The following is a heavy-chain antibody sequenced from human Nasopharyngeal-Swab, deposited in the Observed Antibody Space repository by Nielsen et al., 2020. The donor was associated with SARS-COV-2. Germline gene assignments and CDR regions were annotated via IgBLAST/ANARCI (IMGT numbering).Heavy chain of an antibody. CDR3: ARDIGHSSGWYSYYSYGMDV. J-gene: IGHJ6*02. D-gene: IGHD6-19*01. CDR2: ISYDGSKN. V-gene: IGHV3-30*03. CDR1: GFTFGYYG. Sequence: GGSLRLPCAASGFTFGYYGMHWVRQAPGKGLEWVAVISYDGSKNYYVDSVKGRLTISRDNSKNTLYLQMNSLRAEDTAVYYCARDIGHSSGWYSYYSYGMDVWGQGTTVTVSS.